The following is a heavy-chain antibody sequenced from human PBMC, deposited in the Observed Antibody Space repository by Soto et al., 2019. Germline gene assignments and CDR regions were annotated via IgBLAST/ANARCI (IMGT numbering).Heavy chain of an antibody. CDR3: ARDWGSSGWPN. V-gene: IGHV4-31*03. D-gene: IGHD6-19*01. CDR1: GHSLSSGGYY. Sequence: LSLTCTVSGHSLSSGGYYWSWIRQHPGKGLEWVGYIYFTGSTLYNPSLKSRLAMSLDTSKNQFSLRLTSVTAADTAVYFCARDWGSSGWPNWGQGTLVTVPQ. J-gene: IGHJ4*02. CDR2: IYFTGST.